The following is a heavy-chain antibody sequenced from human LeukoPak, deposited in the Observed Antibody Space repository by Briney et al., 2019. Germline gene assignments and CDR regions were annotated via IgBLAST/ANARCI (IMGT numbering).Heavy chain of an antibody. CDR1: GGSISSSSYY. V-gene: IGHV4-39*01. CDR2: IYYSGST. D-gene: IGHD1-26*01. J-gene: IGHJ6*03. Sequence: PSETLSLTCTVSGGSISSSSYYWGWIRQPPGKGLEWIGSIYYSGSTYYNPSLKSRVTISVDTSKNQFSLKLSSVTAADTAVYYCARGKEWEPIHYYYYMDVWGKGTTVTVSS. CDR3: ARGKEWEPIHYYYYMDV.